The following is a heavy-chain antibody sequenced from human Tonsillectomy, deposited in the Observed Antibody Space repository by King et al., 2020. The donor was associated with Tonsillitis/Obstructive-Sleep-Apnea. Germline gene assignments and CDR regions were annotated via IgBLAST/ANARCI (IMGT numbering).Heavy chain of an antibody. D-gene: IGHD2-2*01. CDR3: ARDSDIVVVPASIHYYYMDV. CDR2: ISSSGSTI. CDR1: GFTFSSYE. J-gene: IGHJ6*03. Sequence: VQLVESGGGLVQPGGSLRLSCAASGFTFSSYEMNWVRQAPGKGLEWVSYISSSGSTIYYADSVKGRFIISRDNAKNSLYLQMNSLRAEDTAVYYCARDSDIVVVPASIHYYYMDVLCKGTTVTVSS. V-gene: IGHV3-48*03.